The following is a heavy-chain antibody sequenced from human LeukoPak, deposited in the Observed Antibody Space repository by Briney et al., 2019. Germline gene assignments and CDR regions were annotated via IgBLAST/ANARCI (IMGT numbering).Heavy chain of an antibody. V-gene: IGHV1-46*01. CDR3: ARGGGSGYFVDY. Sequence: ASVKVSCKASGYTFTSYYMHWVRHSPGQRLEWRGIINASGGSTSYAQKFQGRVPMTRDMSTSTVYMELSSLRSEDTAVYYCARGGGSGYFVDYWGQGTLVTVSS. CDR2: INASGGST. D-gene: IGHD3-22*01. J-gene: IGHJ4*02. CDR1: GYTFTSYY.